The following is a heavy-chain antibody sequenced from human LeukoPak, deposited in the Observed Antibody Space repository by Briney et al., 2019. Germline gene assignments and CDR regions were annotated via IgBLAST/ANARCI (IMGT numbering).Heavy chain of an antibody. CDR3: AKQLGYCSDGSCYFPY. CDR2: ISNNGGYT. D-gene: IGHD2-15*01. J-gene: IGHJ4*02. V-gene: IGHV3-23*01. CDR1: GFTSSSSA. Sequence: GGSLRLSCAASGFTSSSSAMSWVRQAPGKGLEWVSAISNNGGYTYYADSVQGRFTISRDNSKSTLCLQMNSLRAENTAVYYCAKQLGYCSDGSCYFPYWGQGTLVTVSS.